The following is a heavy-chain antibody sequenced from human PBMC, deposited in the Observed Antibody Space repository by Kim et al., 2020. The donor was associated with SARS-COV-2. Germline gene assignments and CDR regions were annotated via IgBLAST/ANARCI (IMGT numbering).Heavy chain of an antibody. Sequence: GGSLRLSCAASGFTFSSYGMHWVRQAPGKGLEWVAVISYDGSNKYYADSVKGRFTISRDNSKNKLYLQMNSLRAEDTAVYYCAKVLYRGPGYYDSSGPFDYWGQGTLVTVSS. CDR3: AKVLYRGPGYYDSSGPFDY. CDR2: ISYDGSNK. J-gene: IGHJ4*02. CDR1: GFTFSSYG. D-gene: IGHD3-22*01. V-gene: IGHV3-30*18.